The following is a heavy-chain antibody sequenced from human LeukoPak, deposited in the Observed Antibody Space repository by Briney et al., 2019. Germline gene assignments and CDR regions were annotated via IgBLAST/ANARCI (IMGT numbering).Heavy chain of an antibody. CDR3: ARGAANGYSSFDY. CDR2: IIPIFGTA. CDR1: GGTFSSYA. Sequence: GASVKVSCKASGGTFSSYAISWVRQAPGQGLEWIGRIIPIFGTANYAQKFQGRVTITTDESTSTAYMELSSLRSEDTAVYYCARGAANGYSSFDYWGQGTLVTVSS. V-gene: IGHV1-69*05. J-gene: IGHJ4*02. D-gene: IGHD6-19*01.